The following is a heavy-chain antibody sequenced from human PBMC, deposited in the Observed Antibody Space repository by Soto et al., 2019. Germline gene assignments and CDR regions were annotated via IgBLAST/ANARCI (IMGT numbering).Heavy chain of an antibody. CDR3: ARVAY. V-gene: IGHV3-21*01. CDR2: ISSGSSDT. Sequence: GGSLRLSCEASGFTFSRVGMNWVRQVPGKGLEWVASISSGSSDTWYADSVKGRFIISRDNAQNSLFLQMNTLRPEDTAMYYCARVAYWGPGTQVTVSS. CDR1: GFTFSRVG. J-gene: IGHJ4*02.